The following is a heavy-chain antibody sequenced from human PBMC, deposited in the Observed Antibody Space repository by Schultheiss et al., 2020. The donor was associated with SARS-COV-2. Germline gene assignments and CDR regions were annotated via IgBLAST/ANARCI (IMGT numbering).Heavy chain of an antibody. CDR2: IWYDGSNK. CDR1: GFTFSSYG. J-gene: IGHJ4*02. Sequence: GESLKISCAASGFTFSSYGMHWVRQAPGKGLEWVAVIWYDGSNKYYADSVKGRFTISRDNSKNTLYLQMNSLRAEDTAVYYCARDVAGTDYWGQGTLVTVSS. D-gene: IGHD6-13*01. CDR3: ARDVAGTDY. V-gene: IGHV3-33*01.